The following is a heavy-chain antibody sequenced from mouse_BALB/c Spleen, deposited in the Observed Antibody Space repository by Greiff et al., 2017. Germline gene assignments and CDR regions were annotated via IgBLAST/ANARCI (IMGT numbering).Heavy chain of an antibody. J-gene: IGHJ4*01. CDR1: GDSITSGY. Sequence: EVQLQQSGPSLVKPSQTLSLTCSVTGDSITSGYWNWIRKFPGNKLEYMGYISYSGSTYYNPPLKSRISITRDTSKNQYYLQLNSVTTEDTATYYCARFPIRYGSSHYYAMDYWGQGTSVTVSS. CDR3: ARFPIRYGSSHYYAMDY. CDR2: ISYSGST. D-gene: IGHD1-1*01. V-gene: IGHV3-8*02.